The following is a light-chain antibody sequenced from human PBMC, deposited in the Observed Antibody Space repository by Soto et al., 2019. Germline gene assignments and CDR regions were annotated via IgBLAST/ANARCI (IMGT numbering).Light chain of an antibody. J-gene: IGKJ5*01. CDR1: QIIDTW. CDR3: QQYKNYAAIT. CDR2: DAS. Sequence: DIQLTQSPSTLSASVGDRVTITCRASQIIDTWLAWYQQKTGKAPTLLIYDASILAGGAPSRFSGSGSGTEFTLTISSLQPDDFATYYCQQYKNYAAITFGQGTRLDI. V-gene: IGKV1-5*01.